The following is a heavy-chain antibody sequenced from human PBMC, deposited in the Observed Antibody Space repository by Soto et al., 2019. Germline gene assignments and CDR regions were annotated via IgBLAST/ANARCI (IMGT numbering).Heavy chain of an antibody. V-gene: IGHV4-59*01. D-gene: IGHD3-22*01. CDR1: GDSISTYY. J-gene: IGHJ4*02. CDR2: LYYGRSA. Sequence: QVQLQESGPGLVKPSETLSLTCAVSGDSISTYYCRWIRQPPGKGLESIGYLYYGRSANYNPSLKSRVTWSVDTSTNQCSLTLSSMTAADTAVYYCALRSMAVVPEYWGQGTLVTVSS. CDR3: ALRSMAVVPEY.